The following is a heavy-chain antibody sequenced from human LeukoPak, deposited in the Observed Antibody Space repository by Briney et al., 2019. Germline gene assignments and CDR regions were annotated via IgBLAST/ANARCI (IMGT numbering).Heavy chain of an antibody. J-gene: IGHJ4*02. D-gene: IGHD3-9*01. CDR3: ALYDILTGYLGYDY. Sequence: SETLSLTCAVYGGSFSGYYWSWIRQPPGKGLEWIGEINHSGSTNYNPSLKSRVTISVDTSKNQFSLKLSSVTAADTAVYYCALYDILTGYLGYDYWGQGTLVTVSS. CDR1: GGSFSGYY. CDR2: INHSGST. V-gene: IGHV4-34*01.